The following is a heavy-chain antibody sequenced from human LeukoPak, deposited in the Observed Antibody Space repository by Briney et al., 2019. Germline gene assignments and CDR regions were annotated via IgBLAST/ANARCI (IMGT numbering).Heavy chain of an antibody. CDR3: AKDSDIVAAPLFDY. D-gene: IGHD2-2*01. CDR2: ISGNGGST. CDR1: GFTFDDYA. V-gene: IGHV3-23*01. Sequence: PGGSLRLTCADSGFTFDDYAMSWVGQAPGKGLEWVSSISGNGGSTYDADSVRGRFTIYRDNSKNTLYLQVNSLRAGDTAVYYCAKDSDIVAAPLFDYSGQGTLVTVSS. J-gene: IGHJ4*02.